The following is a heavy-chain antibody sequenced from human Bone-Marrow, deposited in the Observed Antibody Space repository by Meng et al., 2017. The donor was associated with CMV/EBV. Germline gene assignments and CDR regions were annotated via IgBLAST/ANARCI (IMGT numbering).Heavy chain of an antibody. CDR2: IYHSGNT. V-gene: IGHV4-39*07. D-gene: IGHD3-22*01. Sequence: SETLSLTCTVSGGSISSSTYYWGWIRQPPGKGLEWIGSIYHSGNTYYNPSLKSRVTISVDTSKNQFSLRLSSLTAADTAVYYCAPYYYDSSGYYYDYWGQGTLVTVSS. CDR3: APYYYDSSGYYYDY. CDR1: GGSISSSTYY. J-gene: IGHJ4*02.